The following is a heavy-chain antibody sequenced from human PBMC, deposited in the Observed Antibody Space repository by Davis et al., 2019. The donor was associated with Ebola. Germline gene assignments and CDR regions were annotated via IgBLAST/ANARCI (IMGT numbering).Heavy chain of an antibody. J-gene: IGHJ3*01. CDR2: IYYSGST. CDR1: GGSISSYY. V-gene: IGHV4-59*12. Sequence: PSETLSLTCTVSGGSISSYYWSWIRQPPGKGLEWIGNIYYSGSTNYNPSLKSRVTLSVDTSKNQFSLQLNSVIPEDTALYYCARGTYTDFWSASTFRDVYDVWGQGTMVTVSS. D-gene: IGHD3-3*01. CDR3: ARGTYTDFWSASTFRDVYDV.